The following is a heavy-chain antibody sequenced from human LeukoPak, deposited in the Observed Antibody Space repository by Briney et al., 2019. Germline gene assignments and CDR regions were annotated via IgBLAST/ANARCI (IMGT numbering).Heavy chain of an antibody. V-gene: IGHV3-23*01. CDR3: AKDWNWAIDY. J-gene: IGHJ4*02. Sequence: GGSLRLSCAASGFTFSSYGMSWVRQAPEKGLQWVSAISGGGVSTYYADSVRGRFTISRDSSKNTLFLQMHNLRVEDMAVLYCAKDWNWAIDYWGQGTLVTVSS. D-gene: IGHD1-7*01. CDR1: GFTFSSYG. CDR2: ISGGGVST.